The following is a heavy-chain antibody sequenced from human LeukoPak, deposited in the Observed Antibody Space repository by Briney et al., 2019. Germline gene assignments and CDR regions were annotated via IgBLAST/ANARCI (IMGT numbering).Heavy chain of an antibody. V-gene: IGHV5-51*01. CDR3: AGQDIVVVATATRAFDI. D-gene: IGHD2-15*01. J-gene: IGHJ3*02. CDR2: IYPGDSDI. Sequence: GESLKISCKGSGYSFTSYWIGWVRQMPGKGLEWMGIIYPGDSDIKYSPSFQGQVTISADKSISTAYLQWSSLKASDTAMYYCAGQDIVVVATATRAFDIWGQGTMVTVSS. CDR1: GYSFTSYW.